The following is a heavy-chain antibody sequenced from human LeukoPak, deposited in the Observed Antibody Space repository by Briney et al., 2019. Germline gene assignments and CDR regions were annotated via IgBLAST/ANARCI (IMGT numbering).Heavy chain of an antibody. CDR1: GGSISSYY. J-gene: IGHJ2*01. D-gene: IGHD3-22*01. CDR2: IYYSGST. CDR3: ASAYYYDSSGPDRYFDL. V-gene: IGHV4-59*01. Sequence: SETLSLTCTVSGGSISSYYWSWIRQPPGKGLEWIGYIYYSGSTNYNPSLKSRVTISVDTSKNQFSLKLSSVTAADTAVYYCASAYYYDSSGPDRYFDLWGRGTLVTVSS.